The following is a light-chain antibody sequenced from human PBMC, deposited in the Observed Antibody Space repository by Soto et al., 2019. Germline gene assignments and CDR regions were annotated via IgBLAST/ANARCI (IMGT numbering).Light chain of an antibody. V-gene: IGLV2-8*01. J-gene: IGLJ1*01. Sequence: SALTQPASVSGSPGQSITISCTGTRSDVGGYNYVSWYQQHPGKAPKLIVYEVSKRPSGVPDRFSGSKSGNTASLTVSGLQAEDEADYYCSSYAGSNNFPYVFGTGTKVTVL. CDR1: RSDVGGYNY. CDR3: SSYAGSNNFPYV. CDR2: EVS.